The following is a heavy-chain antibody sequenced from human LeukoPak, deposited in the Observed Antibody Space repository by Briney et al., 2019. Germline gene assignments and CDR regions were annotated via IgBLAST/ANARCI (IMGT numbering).Heavy chain of an antibody. CDR1: GFTFSSYS. D-gene: IGHD3-10*01. CDR2: ISSSSSYI. CDR3: AIPAPYYGSGNDY. V-gene: IGHV3-21*01. J-gene: IGHJ4*02. Sequence: GGSLRLSCAASGFTFSSYSMNWVRQAPGKGLEWVSSISSSSSYIYYADSVKGRFTISRDNAKNSLYLQMNSLRAEDTAVYCCAIPAPYYGSGNDYWGQGALVTVSS.